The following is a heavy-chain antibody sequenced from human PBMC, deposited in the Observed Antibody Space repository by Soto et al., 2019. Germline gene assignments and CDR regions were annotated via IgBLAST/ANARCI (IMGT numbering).Heavy chain of an antibody. J-gene: IGHJ5*02. CDR2: INPNGGST. D-gene: IGHD4-17*01. Sequence: QVQLVQSGAEVKKPGASVKVSCKASGYTFTNYYMHWVRRAPGQGLEWMGVINPNGGSTDYAQKFQGRVTMTRDTSTTTVYMELNSLRSEDTAVYYCARRSAAGYGDQGSGDQWGQGTLVTVSS. CDR3: ARRSAAGYGDQGSGDQ. V-gene: IGHV1-46*03. CDR1: GYTFTNYY.